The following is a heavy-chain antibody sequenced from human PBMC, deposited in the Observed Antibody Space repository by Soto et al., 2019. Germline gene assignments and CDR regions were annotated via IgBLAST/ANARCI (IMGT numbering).Heavy chain of an antibody. CDR2: IYYSGST. D-gene: IGHD3-10*01. V-gene: IGHV4-59*08. CDR3: ARQRWFGELLSVDPRNWFDP. Sequence: TSETLSLTCTVSGGSISSYYWSWIRQPPGKGLEWIGYIYYSGSTNYNPSLKSRVTISVDTSKNQFSLKLSSVTAADTAVYYCARQRWFGELLSVDPRNWFDPWGQGTLVTVSS. J-gene: IGHJ5*02. CDR1: GGSISSYY.